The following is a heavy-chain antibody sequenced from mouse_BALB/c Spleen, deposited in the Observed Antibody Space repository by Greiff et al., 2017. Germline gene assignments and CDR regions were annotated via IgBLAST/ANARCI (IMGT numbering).Heavy chain of an antibody. D-gene: IGHD3-3*01. V-gene: IGHV5-17*02. CDR3: ARSPKAGAMDY. Sequence: EVNVVESGGGLVQPGGSRKLSCAASGFTFSSFGMHWVRQAPEKGLEWVAYISSGSSTIYYADTVKGRFTISRDNPKNTLFLQMTSLRSEDTAMYYCARSPKAGAMDYWGQGTSVTVSS. CDR2: ISSGSSTI. J-gene: IGHJ4*01. CDR1: GFTFSSFG.